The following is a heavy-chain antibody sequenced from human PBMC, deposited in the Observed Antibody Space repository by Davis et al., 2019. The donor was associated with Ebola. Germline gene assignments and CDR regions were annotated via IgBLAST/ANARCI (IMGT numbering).Heavy chain of an antibody. Sequence: PGGSLRLSCAASGFTFSSYAMSWVRQAPGKGPEWVSGISWNSGSIGYADSVKGRFTISRDNAKNSLYLQMNSLRAEDTAVYYCAKDYSNSPGECYFDYWGQGTLVTVSS. CDR3: AKDYSNSPGECYFDY. CDR1: GFTFSSYA. J-gene: IGHJ4*02. D-gene: IGHD4-11*01. V-gene: IGHV3-23*01. CDR2: ISWNSGSI.